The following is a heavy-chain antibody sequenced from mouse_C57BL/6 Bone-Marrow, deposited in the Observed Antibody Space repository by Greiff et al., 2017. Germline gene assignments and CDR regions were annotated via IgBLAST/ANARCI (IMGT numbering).Heavy chain of an antibody. J-gene: IGHJ2*01. CDR3: ARAQSNYCDY. D-gene: IGHD5-1*01. CDR1: GYTFTSYG. CDR2: IAPRSGNT. Sequence: QVQLQQSGAELARPGASVKLSCKASGYTFTSYGISWVKQRTGQGLEWIGEIAPRSGNTYYNEKFKGKATLTSDQSSSTAYLELRSLTSEDSAVYFCARAQSNYCDYWCQGTTLTVSS. V-gene: IGHV1-81*01.